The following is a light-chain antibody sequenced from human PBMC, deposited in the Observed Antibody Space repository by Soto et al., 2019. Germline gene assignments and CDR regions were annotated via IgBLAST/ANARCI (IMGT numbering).Light chain of an antibody. CDR1: QSVNSN. CDR2: GAS. Sequence: EIVLTQSPGTLSLSPGERASLSCRASQSVNSNLAWYQQKPGQAPRLLIYGASTRATGIPARFSGSGSGTEFTLTISSLQSEDFAVYYCQQYNNWPLTFGQGTRLEIK. CDR3: QQYNNWPLT. V-gene: IGKV3-15*01. J-gene: IGKJ5*01.